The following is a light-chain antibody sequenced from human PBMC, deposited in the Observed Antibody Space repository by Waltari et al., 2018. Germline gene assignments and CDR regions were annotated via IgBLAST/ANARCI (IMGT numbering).Light chain of an antibody. CDR2: KAS. J-gene: IGKJ1*01. Sequence: IQVTQSPSTLSASVGDGVTITCRATQSISNWLAWYQQKPGKAPKLLIYKASTLESGVPSRFSGSGSGTEFTLTISSLQPDDFATYFCQQYNNYTPKTFGQGTKVDIK. CDR1: QSISNW. CDR3: QQYNNYTPKT. V-gene: IGKV1-5*01.